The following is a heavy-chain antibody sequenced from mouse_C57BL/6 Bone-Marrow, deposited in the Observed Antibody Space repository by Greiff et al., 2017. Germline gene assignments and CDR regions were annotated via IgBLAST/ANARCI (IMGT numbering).Heavy chain of an antibody. CDR2: IDPSASYT. CDR1: GYTFTSYW. CDR3: IVSHVDD. Sequence: QVQLQQPGAELVRPGTSVKLSCTASGYTFTSYWMHWVKQRPGQGLEWIGVIDPSASYTNYHQKFKGQATLTVDTSSSTDYLQLSSLTSEDSAVYYAIVSHVDDWGQGTSVTVSS. J-gene: IGHJ2*02. V-gene: IGHV1-59*01. D-gene: IGHD2-5*01.